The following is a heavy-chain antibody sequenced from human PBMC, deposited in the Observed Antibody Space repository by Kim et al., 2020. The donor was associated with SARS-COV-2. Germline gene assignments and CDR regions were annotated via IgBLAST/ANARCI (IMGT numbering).Heavy chain of an antibody. CDR1: GYTFTNYK. CDR2: ITPSPGGT. D-gene: IGHD3-16*01. V-gene: IGHV1-46*01. Sequence: ASVKVSCKASGYTFTNYKLHWVRQAPGHGLEWMAIITPSPGGTTYAQKFQDRVTMTRDTSTSTAYLELTSLRSDDTAVYYCAREGGGTVVEPGCTAYTLDVWGQGTTVTVSS. CDR3: AREGGGTVVEPGCTAYTLDV. J-gene: IGHJ6*02.